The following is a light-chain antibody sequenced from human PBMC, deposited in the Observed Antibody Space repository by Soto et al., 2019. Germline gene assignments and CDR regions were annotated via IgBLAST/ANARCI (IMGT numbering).Light chain of an antibody. CDR2: EVS. CDR1: SSDVGGYNY. J-gene: IGLJ1*01. Sequence: QSALTQPASVSGSPGQSITISCTGTSSDVGGYNYVSWYQQQSGKAPKLMIHEVSNRPSGVSDRFSASKSGNTASLTISGLLAEDEADYYCGSYTSISTYVFGTGTKVTVL. V-gene: IGLV2-14*01. CDR3: GSYTSISTYV.